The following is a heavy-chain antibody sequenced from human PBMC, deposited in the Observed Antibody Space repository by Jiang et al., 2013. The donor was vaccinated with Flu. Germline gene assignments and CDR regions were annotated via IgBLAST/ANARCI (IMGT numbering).Heavy chain of an antibody. CDR3: ARDSGVTRFDY. V-gene: IGHV3-7*01. D-gene: IGHD3-3*01. J-gene: IGHJ4*02. CDR2: IRQDGSER. CDR1: GFTFTTYW. Sequence: LVQPGGSLRLSCAASGFTFTTYWMSWVRQAPGKGLEWVANIRQDGSERYYVDSVKGRFTISRDNAKNSLYLQMNSLRAEDTAVYYCARDSGVTRFDYWGQGALVTVSS.